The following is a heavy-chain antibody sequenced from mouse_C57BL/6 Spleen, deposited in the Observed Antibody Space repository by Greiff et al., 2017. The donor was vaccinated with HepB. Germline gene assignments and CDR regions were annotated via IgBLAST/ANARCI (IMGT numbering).Heavy chain of an antibody. Sequence: VQLQQSGPELVKPGASVKISCKASGYSFTGYYMNWVKQSPEKSLEWIGEINPSTGGTTYNQKFKAKATLTVDKSSSTAYMQLKSLTSEDSAVYYCARRTYDVWYFDVWGTGTTVTVSS. J-gene: IGHJ1*03. CDR1: GYSFTGYY. D-gene: IGHD2-12*01. CDR3: ARRTYDVWYFDV. V-gene: IGHV1-42*01. CDR2: INPSTGGT.